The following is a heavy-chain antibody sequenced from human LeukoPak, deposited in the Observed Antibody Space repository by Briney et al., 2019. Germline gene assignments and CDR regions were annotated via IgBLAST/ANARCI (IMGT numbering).Heavy chain of an antibody. CDR2: IRYDGSNK. CDR1: GFTFSSYG. CDR3: AKDRREYSSGWYLDY. Sequence: PGGSLRLSCAASGFTFSSYGMHWVRQAPGKGLEGVAVIRYDGSNKYYADSVKGRFTISRDNSKNTLYLQMNSLRAEDTAVYYCAKDRREYSSGWYLDYWGQGTLVTVSS. D-gene: IGHD6-19*01. J-gene: IGHJ4*02. V-gene: IGHV3-30*02.